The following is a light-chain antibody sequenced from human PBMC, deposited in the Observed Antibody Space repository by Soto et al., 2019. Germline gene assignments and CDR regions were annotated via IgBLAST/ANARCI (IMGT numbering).Light chain of an antibody. J-gene: IGKJ1*01. Sequence: DIQMTQSPSTLSASVGDRVTITCRASQSISSWLAWYQQKPGKAPKLLIFDAYSLESGTPSRFSGSRSGTQFTLTINGLQPDDFATYHCQQYKSYWTFGQGTKVDIK. CDR3: QQYKSYWT. V-gene: IGKV1-5*01. CDR1: QSISSW. CDR2: DAY.